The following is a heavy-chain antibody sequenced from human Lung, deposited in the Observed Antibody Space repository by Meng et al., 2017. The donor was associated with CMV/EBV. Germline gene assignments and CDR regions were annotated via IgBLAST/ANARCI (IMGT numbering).Heavy chain of an antibody. D-gene: IGHD5-24*01. CDR1: GGSIGSGGYY. CDR2: IYYTGST. Sequence: QVQLQDSGPRLVKPSQTLSRTCTVAGGSIGSGGYYWSWIRQHPGKGLEWIGYIYYTGSTFYNPSLKSRVTISVDTSKNQFSLKLIPATAADTAVYYCAREAGRDGYATPKFDYWGQGTLVTSPQ. CDR3: AREAGRDGYATPKFDY. V-gene: IGHV4-31*03. J-gene: IGHJ4*02.